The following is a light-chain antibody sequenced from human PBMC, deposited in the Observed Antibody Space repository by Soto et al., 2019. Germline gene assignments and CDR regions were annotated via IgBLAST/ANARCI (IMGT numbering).Light chain of an antibody. J-gene: IGLJ2*01. CDR1: SSNIGSNS. CDR3: AAWDDRLSGHVV. Sequence: QSVLTQPPSASGTPGQRVTISCSGSSSNIGSNSVSWYQQLPGAAPKLLIYTNNQLPSGVPDRFSGSKSGTSASLAITGLQSDDEADYYCAAWDDRLSGHVVFGGGTKLTVL. CDR2: TNN. V-gene: IGLV1-44*01.